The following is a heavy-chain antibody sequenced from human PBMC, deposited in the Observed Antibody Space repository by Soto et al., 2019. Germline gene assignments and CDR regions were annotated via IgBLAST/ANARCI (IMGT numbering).Heavy chain of an antibody. Sequence: EVQLVESGGGLVKPGGSLRLSCAASGFTFSSYSMNWVRQAPGKGLEWVSSISSSSSYIYYADSVKGRFTISRDNAKNSLYLQMNSLRAEDTAVYYCARDSRVGRSSSWYAFHNWFDPWGQGTLVTVSS. CDR1: GFTFSSYS. CDR3: ARDSRVGRSSSWYAFHNWFDP. J-gene: IGHJ5*02. CDR2: ISSSSSYI. D-gene: IGHD6-13*01. V-gene: IGHV3-21*01.